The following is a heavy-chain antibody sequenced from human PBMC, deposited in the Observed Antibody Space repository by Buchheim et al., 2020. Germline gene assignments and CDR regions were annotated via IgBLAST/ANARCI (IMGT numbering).Heavy chain of an antibody. J-gene: IGHJ6*02. CDR1: GGSFSGYY. D-gene: IGHD2-2*01. CDR3: ARGLVSTRGYYYYYGMDV. V-gene: IGHV4-34*01. CDR2: INHSGST. Sequence: QVQLQQWGAGLLKPSETLSLTCAVYGGSFSGYYWSWIRQPPGKGLEWIGEINHSGSTNYNPSLKSRVTISVDTSKNQFSLMLSSVTAADTAVYYCARGLVSTRGYYYYYGMDVWGQGTT.